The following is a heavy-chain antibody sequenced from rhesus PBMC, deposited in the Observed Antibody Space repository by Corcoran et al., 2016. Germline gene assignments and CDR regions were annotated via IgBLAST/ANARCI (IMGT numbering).Heavy chain of an antibody. D-gene: IGHD5-24*01. J-gene: IGHJ4*01. CDR2: ISGSSGST. Sequence: QVQLQESGPGLVKPSETLSLTCAVSGYSISSGYYWGWIRQPPGKGLEYIGYISGSSGSTYYNPSLKCRVTISKDTSKNQFSLKRSSVTAADTAVYYCARLEIQWVQSWDYWGQGVLVTVSS. V-gene: IGHV4-99*01. CDR1: GYSISSGYY. CDR3: ARLEIQWVQSWDY.